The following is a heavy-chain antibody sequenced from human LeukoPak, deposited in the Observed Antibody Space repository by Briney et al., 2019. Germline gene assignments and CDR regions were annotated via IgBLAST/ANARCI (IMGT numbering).Heavy chain of an antibody. CDR2: ISSSGSTI. V-gene: IGHV3-11*01. CDR3: AREGIAAARTLWFDP. CDR1: GFTFSDYY. J-gene: IGHJ5*02. Sequence: GGSLRLSCAASGFTFSDYYMSWIRQAPGEGLEWVSYISSSGSTIYYADSVKGRFTISRDNAKNSLYLQMNSLRAEDTAVYYCAREGIAAARTLWFDPWGQGTLVTVSS. D-gene: IGHD6-13*01.